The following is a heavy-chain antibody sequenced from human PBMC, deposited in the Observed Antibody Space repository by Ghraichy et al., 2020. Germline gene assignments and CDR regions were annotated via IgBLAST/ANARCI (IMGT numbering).Heavy chain of an antibody. J-gene: IGHJ4*02. CDR2: IIPILGIA. CDR1: GGTFSSYT. Sequence: SVKVSCKASGGTFSSYTISWVRQAPGQGLEWMGRIIPILGIANYAQKFQGRVTITADKSTSTAYMELSSLRSEDTAVYYCAREEDVAVAGTLDYWGQGTLVTVSS. D-gene: IGHD6-19*01. V-gene: IGHV1-69*04. CDR3: AREEDVAVAGTLDY.